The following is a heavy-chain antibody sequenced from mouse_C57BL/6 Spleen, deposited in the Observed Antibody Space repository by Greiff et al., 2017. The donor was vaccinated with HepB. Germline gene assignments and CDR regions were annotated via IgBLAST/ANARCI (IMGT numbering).Heavy chain of an antibody. V-gene: IGHV5-17*01. CDR1: GFTFSDYG. J-gene: IGHJ1*03. CDR2: ISSGSSTI. Sequence: DVMLVESGGGLVKPGGSLKLSCAASGFTFSDYGMHWVRQAPEKGLEWVAYISSGSSTIYYADTVKGRFTISRANAKNTRFLQMTSLRSEDTAMYYCARPGTTVVAKWYFDVWGTGTTVTVSS. D-gene: IGHD1-1*01. CDR3: ARPGTTVVAKWYFDV.